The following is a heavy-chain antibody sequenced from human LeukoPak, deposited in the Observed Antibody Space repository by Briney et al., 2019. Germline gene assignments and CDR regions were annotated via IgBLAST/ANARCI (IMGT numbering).Heavy chain of an antibody. D-gene: IGHD3-22*01. J-gene: IGHJ5*02. V-gene: IGHV3-30*02. CDR3: ARGSYYYDSSGNWFDP. Sequence: GGSLRLSCAASGFTFSSYGMHWVRQAPGKGLEWVAFIRYDGGNKYYADSVKGRFTISRDNSKSTLYLQMNSLRAEDTAVYYCARGSYYYDSSGNWFDPWGQGTLVTVSS. CDR2: IRYDGGNK. CDR1: GFTFSSYG.